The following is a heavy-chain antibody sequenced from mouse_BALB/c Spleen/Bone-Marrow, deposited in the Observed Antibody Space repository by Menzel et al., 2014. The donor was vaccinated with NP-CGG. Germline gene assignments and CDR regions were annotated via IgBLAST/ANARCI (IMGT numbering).Heavy chain of an antibody. CDR2: IYPGNSDT. Sequence: EVQLQQSGTVLARPGASVKMSCKASGYSFTSYWMHWVKQRPGQGLEWIGAIYPGNSDTSYNQKFKGKAKLTAVTSASTAYMDLSSLTNEDSAVYYCTRYYHAHDAWFAYWGQGTLVTVSA. CDR1: GYSFTSYW. V-gene: IGHV1-5*01. CDR3: TRYYHAHDAWFAY. J-gene: IGHJ3*01. D-gene: IGHD1-1*01.